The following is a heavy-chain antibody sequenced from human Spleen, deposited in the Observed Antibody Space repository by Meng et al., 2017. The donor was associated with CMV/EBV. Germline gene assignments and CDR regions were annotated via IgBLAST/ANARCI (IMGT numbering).Heavy chain of an antibody. CDR3: AREIKQQLPRVVGY. CDR2: INPSSGST. J-gene: IGHJ4*02. V-gene: IGHV1-46*01. D-gene: IGHD6-13*01. Sequence: ASVKVSCKASGYTFTSYYMFWVRQAPGQGLEWMGTINPSSGSTTHAQKFQGRVTMTRDTSTSTVYMELSSLRSEDTALYYCAREIKQQLPRVVGYWGQGTLVTVSS. CDR1: GYTFTSYY.